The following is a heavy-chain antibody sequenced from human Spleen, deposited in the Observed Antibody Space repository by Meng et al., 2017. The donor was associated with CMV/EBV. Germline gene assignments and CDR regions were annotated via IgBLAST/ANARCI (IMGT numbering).Heavy chain of an antibody. CDR2: INPDSGGT. Sequence: ASVKVSCKASGYTFTGYYIHWVRQAPGQGLEFMGWINPDSGGTKFAQKFQGRVTMTRDTSISTAYLELSRLTSGDTAVYYCAKGDSTIFGVVIKGDAFDIWGQGTMVTVSS. CDR1: GYTFTGYY. J-gene: IGHJ3*02. CDR3: AKGDSTIFGVVIKGDAFDI. D-gene: IGHD3-3*01. V-gene: IGHV1-2*02.